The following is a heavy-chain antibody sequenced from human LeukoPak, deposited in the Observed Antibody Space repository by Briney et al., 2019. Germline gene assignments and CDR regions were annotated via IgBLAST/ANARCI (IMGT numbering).Heavy chain of an antibody. D-gene: IGHD6-19*01. J-gene: IGHJ4*02. CDR3: ARGLGSPALKWLVTFFDY. Sequence: SQTLSLTCAISGDSVSSNSAAWNWIRQSPSRGLEWLGRTYYRSKWYNDYAVSVKSRITINPDTSKNQFSLQLNSVTPEDTAVYYCARGLGSPALKWLVTFFDYWGQGTLVTVSS. V-gene: IGHV6-1*01. CDR1: GDSVSSNSAA. CDR2: TYYRSKWYN.